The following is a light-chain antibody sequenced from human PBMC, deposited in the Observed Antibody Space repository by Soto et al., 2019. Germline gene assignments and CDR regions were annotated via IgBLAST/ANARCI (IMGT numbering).Light chain of an antibody. CDR2: GAS. CDR3: QQYNNWPTWT. Sequence: EIWLTQSPGTLSLSPGERATLSWGGSQSVSSNLAWYQQKPGQAPRLLIYGASTRATGIPARFSGSGSGTEFTLTISSLKPEDSAVYYCQQYNNWPTWTFGHGTKVDI. CDR1: QSVSSN. V-gene: IGKV3-15*01. J-gene: IGKJ1*01.